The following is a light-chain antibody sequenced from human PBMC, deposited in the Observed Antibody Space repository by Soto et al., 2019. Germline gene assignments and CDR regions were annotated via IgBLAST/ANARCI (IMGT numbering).Light chain of an antibody. J-gene: IGKJ1*01. CDR3: QQYNSYST. V-gene: IGKV1-5*03. CDR1: QSISSW. Sequence: DIQMTQSPSTLSASVGDRVTITCRASQSISSWLAWYQQKPGKAPKLLIYKASSLESGVPSRFSGSGSGTEFTRTISSLQPDDFATYYCQQYNSYSTFGHGTKVEIK. CDR2: KAS.